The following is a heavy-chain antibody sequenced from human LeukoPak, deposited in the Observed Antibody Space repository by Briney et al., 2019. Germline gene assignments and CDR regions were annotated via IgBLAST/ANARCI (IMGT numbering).Heavy chain of an antibody. V-gene: IGHV5-51*01. J-gene: IGHJ4*02. Sequence: GESLKISCKGSGYTFSSYWIGWVRQMPGKSLEWMGIIYPGDSDTRYSPSLQGQVTISVDTSIGTAYLQWSSLKASDTATYYCARQNDFRLDYWGQGTLVTVSS. CDR3: ARQNDFRLDY. CDR1: GYTFSSYW. D-gene: IGHD3-3*01. CDR2: IYPGDSDT.